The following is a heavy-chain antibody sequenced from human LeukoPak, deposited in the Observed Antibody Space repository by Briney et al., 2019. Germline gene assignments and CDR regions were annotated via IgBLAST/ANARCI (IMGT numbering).Heavy chain of an antibody. D-gene: IGHD5-12*01. Sequence: ASVKVSCKASGYTFTSYGISWVRQAPGQGLEWMGWISAYNGNTNYARKLQGRVTMTTDTSTSTAYMELRSPRSDDTAVYYCARVRGKHPGGYEFDYWGQGTLVTVSS. CDR3: ARVRGKHPGGYEFDY. J-gene: IGHJ4*02. CDR1: GYTFTSYG. CDR2: ISAYNGNT. V-gene: IGHV1-18*01.